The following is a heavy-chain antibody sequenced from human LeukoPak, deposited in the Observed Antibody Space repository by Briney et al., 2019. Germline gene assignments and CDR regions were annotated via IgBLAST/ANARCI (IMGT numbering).Heavy chain of an antibody. CDR3: ARRFTMIVVFPGGWFDP. CDR2: ISHSGST. V-gene: IGHV4-34*01. J-gene: IGHJ5*02. CDR1: GGSFSGYY. D-gene: IGHD3-22*01. Sequence: KASETLSLTCAVYGGSFSGYYWSWIRQPLGKGLEWIGEISHSGSTNYNPSLKSRVSMSVDTSKNQFSLRLSSVTAADTAVYYCARRFTMIVVFPGGWFDPWGQGTLVTVSS.